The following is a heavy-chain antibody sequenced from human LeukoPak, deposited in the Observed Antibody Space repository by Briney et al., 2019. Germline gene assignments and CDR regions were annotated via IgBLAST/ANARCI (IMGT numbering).Heavy chain of an antibody. V-gene: IGHV4-39*07. D-gene: IGHD2-8*01. Sequence: SETLSLTCSVSGVSINSRYYDWWGWIRQPPGKGLEWIGSISSNGNTYYKPSLRTRVTISLGTSKNQFSLKLSSVTAADTAVYYCARDLMRGNEGFDYWGQGTLVPVSS. CDR2: ISSNGNT. CDR1: GVSINSRYY. CDR3: ARDLMRGNEGFDY. J-gene: IGHJ4*02.